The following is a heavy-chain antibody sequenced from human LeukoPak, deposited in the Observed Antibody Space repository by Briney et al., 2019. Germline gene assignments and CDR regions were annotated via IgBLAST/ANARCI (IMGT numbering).Heavy chain of an antibody. V-gene: IGHV4-59*01. CDR3: ARGRTGRTISFDY. D-gene: IGHD5-24*01. CDR2: IYYSGST. J-gene: IGHJ4*02. CDR1: GGSISSYY. Sequence: SETLSLTCTVSGGSISSYYWSWIRQPPGKGLEWIGCIYYSGSTKYNPSLKSRVTISVDTSNNQFSLKLTSLTAADTAVYYCARGRTGRTISFDYWGQGTLVTVSS.